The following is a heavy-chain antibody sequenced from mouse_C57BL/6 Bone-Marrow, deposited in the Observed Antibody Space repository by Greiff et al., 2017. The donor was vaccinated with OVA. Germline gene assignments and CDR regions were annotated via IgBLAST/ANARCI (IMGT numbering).Heavy chain of an antibody. V-gene: IGHV5-9-1*02. D-gene: IGHD1-1*01. CDR1: GFTFSSYA. CDR3: TRGGFITTVRAFAY. CDR2: ISSGGDYI. J-gene: IGHJ3*01. Sequence: EVKLVESGEGLVKPGGSLKLSCAASGFTFSSYAMSWVRQTPEKRLEWVAYISSGGDYIYYADTLKGRFTFSRDNARNTLYLQMSSLKSEDTAMYYCTRGGFITTVRAFAYWGQGTLVTVSA.